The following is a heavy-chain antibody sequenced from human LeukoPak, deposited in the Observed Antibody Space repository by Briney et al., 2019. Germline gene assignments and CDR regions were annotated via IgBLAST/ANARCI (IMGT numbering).Heavy chain of an antibody. V-gene: IGHV4-4*02. CDR2: IHHSGSA. D-gene: IGHD3-10*01. CDR3: VRDRGELSYSHDY. J-gene: IGHJ4*02. CDR1: GASISSNW. Sequence: PSETLSLTCAVSGASISSNWWNWVRQPPGKGLEWIGEIHHSGSANYNPSLKSRVTIVLDTSENQFSLRLSSVTAADTAVYYCVRDRGELSYSHDYWGQGTLVTVSS.